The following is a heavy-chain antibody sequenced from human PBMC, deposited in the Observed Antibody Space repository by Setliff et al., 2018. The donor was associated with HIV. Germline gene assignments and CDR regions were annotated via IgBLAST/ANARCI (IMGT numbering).Heavy chain of an antibody. D-gene: IGHD2-21*01. J-gene: IGHJ6*03. CDR3: ARLSIPAYYYMDV. CDR1: GYTFIAYG. V-gene: IGHV1-2*02. CDR2: INPNSGDT. Sequence: ASVKVSCKASGYTFIAYGISWVRRAPGQGLEWMGWINPNSGDTNYAQKFQGRVTLTRDTSITTAYMELRRLRSEDTAVYYCARLSIPAYYYMDVWGKGTTVTVSS.